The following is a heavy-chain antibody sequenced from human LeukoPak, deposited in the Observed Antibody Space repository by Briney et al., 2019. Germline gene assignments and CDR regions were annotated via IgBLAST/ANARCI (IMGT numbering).Heavy chain of an antibody. J-gene: IGHJ6*03. Sequence: GGSLRLSCAASGFTFSSYAMSWVRQAPGKGLEWVSAISGSGGSTYYADSVKGRFTISRDNSKNTLYLQMNSLRAEDTAVYYCARAAGYCSSTSCPYYYYMDVWGKGTTVTVSS. CDR1: GFTFSSYA. V-gene: IGHV3-23*01. CDR2: ISGSGGST. D-gene: IGHD2-2*01. CDR3: ARAAGYCSSTSCPYYYYMDV.